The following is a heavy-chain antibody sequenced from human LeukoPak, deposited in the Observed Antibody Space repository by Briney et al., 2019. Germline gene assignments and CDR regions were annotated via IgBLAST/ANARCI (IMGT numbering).Heavy chain of an antibody. CDR1: GYTFTSYY. D-gene: IGHD3-10*01. Sequence: GASVKVSCKASGYTFTSYYMHWVRQAPGQGLEWMGIINPSGGSTSYAQKFQGRVTMTRDTSTSTVYMELSSLRPEDTAVYYCASHGTYGSGSYYNDLFLGYWGQGTLVTVSS. V-gene: IGHV1-46*01. J-gene: IGHJ4*02. CDR3: ASHGTYGSGSYYNDLFLGY. CDR2: INPSGGST.